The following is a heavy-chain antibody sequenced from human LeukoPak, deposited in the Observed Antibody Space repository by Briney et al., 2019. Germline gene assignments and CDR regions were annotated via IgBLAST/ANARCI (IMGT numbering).Heavy chain of an antibody. J-gene: IGHJ4*02. CDR2: IYYSGST. CDR1: GGSISSYY. CDR3: ARESVTSSSEVFDY. D-gene: IGHD2-2*01. Sequence: SETLSLTCTVSGGSISSYYWSWIRQPPGKGLEWIAYIYYSGSTNYNPSLKSRVTISVDTSKNQFSLKLSSVTAADTAVYYCARESVTSSSEVFDYWGQGTLVTVSS. V-gene: IGHV4-59*01.